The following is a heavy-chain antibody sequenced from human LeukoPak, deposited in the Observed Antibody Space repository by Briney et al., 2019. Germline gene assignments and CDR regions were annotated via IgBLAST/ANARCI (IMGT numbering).Heavy chain of an antibody. CDR1: GFTFSSYG. Sequence: PGGSLRLSCAASGFTFSSYGVHWVRQAPGKGLEWVAVISYDGSNKYYADSVKGRFTISRDNSKNTLYLQMNSLRAEGTAIYYCATGRTGTSLDNFDYWGQGTLVTVSS. J-gene: IGHJ4*02. CDR2: ISYDGSNK. V-gene: IGHV3-30*03. CDR3: ATGRTGTSLDNFDY. D-gene: IGHD1/OR15-1a*01.